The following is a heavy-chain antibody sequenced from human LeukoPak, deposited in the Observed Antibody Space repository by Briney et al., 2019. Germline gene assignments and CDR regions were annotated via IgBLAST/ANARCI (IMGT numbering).Heavy chain of an antibody. CDR3: ATKGGYYYDSSGYPYDAFDI. V-gene: IGHV1-69*05. CDR1: GGTFSSYA. CDR2: IIPIFGTA. Sequence: SVKVSCKASGGTFSSYAISWVRQAPGQGLEWMGGIIPIFGTANYAQKFQGRVTITTDESTSTAYMELSSLRSEDTAVYYCATKGGYYYDSSGYPYDAFDIWGQGTMVTVSS. J-gene: IGHJ3*02. D-gene: IGHD3-22*01.